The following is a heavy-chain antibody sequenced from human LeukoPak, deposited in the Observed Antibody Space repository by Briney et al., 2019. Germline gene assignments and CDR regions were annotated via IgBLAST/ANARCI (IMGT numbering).Heavy chain of an antibody. CDR1: GGSFSTYY. Sequence: SETLPLTCAVYGGSFSTYYWSWIRQPPGKGLEWLGEIDQSGTTNYNPSFKSWVTISVDTSKNQFTLNLTGVTAADTAVYYCARFGRIGAYYYYYGMDVWGQGTTVTVSS. V-gene: IGHV4-34*01. J-gene: IGHJ6*02. CDR2: IDQSGTT. D-gene: IGHD3-16*01. CDR3: ARFGRIGAYYYYYGMDV.